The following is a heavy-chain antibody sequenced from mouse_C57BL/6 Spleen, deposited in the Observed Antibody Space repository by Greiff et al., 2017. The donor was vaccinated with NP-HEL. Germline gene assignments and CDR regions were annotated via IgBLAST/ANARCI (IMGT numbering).Heavy chain of an antibody. V-gene: IGHV1-69*02. Sequence: QVQVQQPGAELVKPGASVKLSCKASGYTFTSYWMHWVKQRPGQGLEWIGEIDPSDSCTNYNQKFKGKATLTVDKSSSTAYMQLSSLTSEDSAVYNCARTGNTTLYALGGWGTVTTVSVAS. D-gene: IGHD1-1*01. J-gene: IGHJ4*01. CDR2: IDPSDSCT. CDR1: GYTFTSYW. CDR3: ARTGNTTLYALGG.